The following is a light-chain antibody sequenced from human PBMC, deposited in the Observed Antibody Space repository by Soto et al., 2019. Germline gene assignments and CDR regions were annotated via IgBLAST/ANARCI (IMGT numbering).Light chain of an antibody. J-gene: IGKJ4*01. V-gene: IGKV1-33*01. CDR2: DAS. CDR3: QQYDNLPLT. Sequence: EIHVSVSPSSLSASVGDRVTITCQASQDISNYLNWYQQKPGKAPKLLIYDASNLETGVPSRFSGSGSGTDFTFTISSLQPEDIATYYCQQYDNLPLTFGGGTKVDIK. CDR1: QDISNY.